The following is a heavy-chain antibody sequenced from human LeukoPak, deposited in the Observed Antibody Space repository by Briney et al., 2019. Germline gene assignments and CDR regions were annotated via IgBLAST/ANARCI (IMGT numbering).Heavy chain of an antibody. Sequence: ASVKASCKASGYTFTGYYMHWVRQAPGQGLEWMGWINPTSGVTNTAQKFQGRVTMTRDTSISTAYMELSRLRSDDTAVYYCARDLYYDSSGYSDYGMDVWGQGTTVTVSS. J-gene: IGHJ6*02. CDR2: INPTSGVT. V-gene: IGHV1-2*02. D-gene: IGHD3-22*01. CDR3: ARDLYYDSSGYSDYGMDV. CDR1: GYTFTGYY.